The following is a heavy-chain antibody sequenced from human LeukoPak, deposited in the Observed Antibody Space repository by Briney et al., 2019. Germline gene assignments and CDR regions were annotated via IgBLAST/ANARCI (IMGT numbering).Heavy chain of an antibody. CDR1: GYTFTGYY. D-gene: IGHD3-3*01. CDR3: ARDRVWSGRYYFDY. V-gene: IGHV1-2*02. CDR2: INPNSGGT. J-gene: IGHJ4*02. Sequence: ASVKVSCKASGYTFTGYYMHWVRQAPGQGLEWMGWINPNSGGTNYAQKFQGRVTMTTDTSTSTAYMELRSLRSDDTAVYYCARDRVWSGRYYFDYWGQGTLVTVSS.